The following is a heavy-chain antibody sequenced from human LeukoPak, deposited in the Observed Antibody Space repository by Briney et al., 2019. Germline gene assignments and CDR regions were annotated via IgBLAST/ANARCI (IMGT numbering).Heavy chain of an antibody. D-gene: IGHD4-17*01. J-gene: IGHJ4*02. CDR1: GFTFSSYR. Sequence: GGSLRLSCAASGFTFSSYRMSWVRQAPGKGLEWVGNIKQDGSEKYYVDSVKGRFTISRDNAKNSLYLQMNSLLAEDTAVYYCVRLFDYGDYRAEPYWGQGTLVTVSS. CDR2: IKQDGSEK. CDR3: VRLFDYGDYRAEPY. V-gene: IGHV3-7*04.